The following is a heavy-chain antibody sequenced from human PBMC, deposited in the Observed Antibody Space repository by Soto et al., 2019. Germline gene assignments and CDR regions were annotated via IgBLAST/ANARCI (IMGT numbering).Heavy chain of an antibody. Sequence: PSETLSLTCAVYGGSFSGYYWSWIRQPPGKGLEWIGEINHSGSTNYNPSLKSRVTISVDTSKNQFSLKLSSVTAADTAVYYCARVYFRGYYDFWSGYYYYMDVWGKGTTVTVSS. V-gene: IGHV4-34*01. CDR3: ARVYFRGYYDFWSGYYYYMDV. D-gene: IGHD3-3*01. CDR2: INHSGST. J-gene: IGHJ6*03. CDR1: GGSFSGYY.